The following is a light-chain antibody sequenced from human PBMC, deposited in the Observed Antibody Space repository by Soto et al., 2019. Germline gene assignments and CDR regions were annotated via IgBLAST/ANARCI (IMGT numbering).Light chain of an antibody. V-gene: IGKV3-15*01. Sequence: SPATRSVSPGEGATLSCSASQSVSSNLACYQQKPPQDPTILLNGASTRASGIPPRWSGGRGGREDILPIISRQSADDAAYHYCQHYNCSTWTFGQGTKVDI. CDR3: QHYNCSTWT. CDR1: QSVSSN. CDR2: GAS. J-gene: IGKJ1*01.